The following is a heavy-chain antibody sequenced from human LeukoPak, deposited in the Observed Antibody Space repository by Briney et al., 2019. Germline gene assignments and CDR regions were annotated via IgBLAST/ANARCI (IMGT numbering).Heavy chain of an antibody. Sequence: GASVKVSCKVSGYTLTELSMHWVRQAPGKGLEWMGGFDPEDGETIYAQKFQGRVTMTEDTSTDTAYMELSSLRSEDTAVYYCATVGFGELLPKAEWWFDPWGQGTLVTVSS. J-gene: IGHJ5*02. CDR3: ATVGFGELLPKAEWWFDP. D-gene: IGHD3-10*01. CDR1: GYTLTELS. V-gene: IGHV1-24*01. CDR2: FDPEDGET.